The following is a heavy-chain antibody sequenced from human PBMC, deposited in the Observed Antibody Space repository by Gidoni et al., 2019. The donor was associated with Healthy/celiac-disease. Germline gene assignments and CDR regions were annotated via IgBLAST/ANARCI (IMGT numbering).Heavy chain of an antibody. J-gene: IGHJ4*02. V-gene: IGHV3-21*01. CDR3: ASSGSYCAFDY. D-gene: IGHD1-26*01. CDR1: GFTFSSYS. Sequence: EVQLVESGGGLVKPGGALRLSCAASGFTFSSYSMNWVRQVPGKGLECVSSMSSSSSYIYYADSVKVRFTSSRYNAKNSLYLQMNSLRAEDTAVYYCASSGSYCAFDYWGQGTLVTVSS. CDR2: MSSSSSYI.